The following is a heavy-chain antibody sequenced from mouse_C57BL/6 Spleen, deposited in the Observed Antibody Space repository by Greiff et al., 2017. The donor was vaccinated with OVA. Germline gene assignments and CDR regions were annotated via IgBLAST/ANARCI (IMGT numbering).Heavy chain of an antibody. CDR3: ASFLSAGYYDV. J-gene: IGHJ1*03. Sequence: EVKLVESGGDLVKPGGSLKLSCAASGFTFSSYGMSWVRQTPDKRLEWVATISSGGSYTYYPDSVKGRFTISRDNAKNTLYLQMSSLKSEDTAMYYCASFLSAGYYDVWGTGTTVTVSS. CDR1: GFTFSSYG. V-gene: IGHV5-6*01. CDR2: ISSGGSYT. D-gene: IGHD6-1*01.